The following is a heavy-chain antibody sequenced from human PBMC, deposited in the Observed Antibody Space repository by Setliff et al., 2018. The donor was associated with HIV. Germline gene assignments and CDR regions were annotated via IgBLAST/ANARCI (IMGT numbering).Heavy chain of an antibody. D-gene: IGHD2-15*01. CDR2: IKAGNGDT. CDR1: GYTFTSYT. CDR3: ARDGCDGNKCYLYNGFDP. J-gene: IGHJ5*02. Sequence: GASVKVSCKASGYTFTSYTLHWVRQAPGQRLEWMGWIKAGNGDTRYSQKFQGRVTITRDTSASTAYMELSSLTSEDTAVYYCARDGCDGNKCYLYNGFDPWGQGTLVTVS. V-gene: IGHV1-3*01.